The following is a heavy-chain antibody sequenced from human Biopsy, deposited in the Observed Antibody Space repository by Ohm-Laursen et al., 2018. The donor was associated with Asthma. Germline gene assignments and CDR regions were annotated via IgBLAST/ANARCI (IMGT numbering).Heavy chain of an antibody. CDR2: INPNSGGT. J-gene: IGHJ6*02. D-gene: IGHD5-12*01. CDR3: ARGYSGSDRIVYYYSGLEV. CDR1: GYTFTGYY. Sequence: SVKVSCKASGYTFTGYYMHWVRQAPGQGLEWMGRINPNSGGTNYAQKFQGRVTMTRDTSISTAYMELSSLSSEDTAVYYCARGYSGSDRIVYYYSGLEVWGQGTTVTVSS. V-gene: IGHV1-2*06.